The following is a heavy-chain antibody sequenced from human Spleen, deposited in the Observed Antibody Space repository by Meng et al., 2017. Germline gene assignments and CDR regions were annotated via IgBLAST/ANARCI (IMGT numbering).Heavy chain of an antibody. CDR1: GSRLTNYW. J-gene: IGHJ4*02. CDR2: IYFGYLGDSDT. Sequence: KVSCKGAGSRLTNYWIGWVRQMPGKGLEWMGMIYFGYLGDSDTRYSPSMQGQVTISADKATSTAYLQWSSLKASDTAMYYCARHYYWSARNSPLDNWGQGTQVTVSS. V-gene: IGHV5-51*01. D-gene: IGHD3-3*01. CDR3: ARHYYWSARNSPLDN.